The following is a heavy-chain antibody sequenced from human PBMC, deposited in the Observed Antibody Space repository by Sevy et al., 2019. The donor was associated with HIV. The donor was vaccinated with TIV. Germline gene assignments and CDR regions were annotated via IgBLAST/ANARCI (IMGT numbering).Heavy chain of an antibody. D-gene: IGHD2-15*01. CDR1: GFTFSSYS. CDR3: AGDPDFYCSGGSCYPRYYFDY. V-gene: IGHV3-21*01. Sequence: GGSLRLSCAASGFTFSSYSMNWVRQAPGKGLEWVSSISSSSIYIYYADSVKGRFTISRDNAKNSLYLQRNSLRADDTAVYYCAGDPDFYCSGGSCYPRYYFDYWGQGTLVTVSS. J-gene: IGHJ4*02. CDR2: ISSSSIYI.